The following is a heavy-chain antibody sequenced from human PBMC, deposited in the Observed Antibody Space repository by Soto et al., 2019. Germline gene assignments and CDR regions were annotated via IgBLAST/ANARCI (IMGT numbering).Heavy chain of an antibody. CDR3: VRDFEY. J-gene: IGHJ4*02. CDR2: INSDGSST. Sequence: EVQLLESGGGLVQPGGSLRLSCEASGFTFSTYWMHWVRQAPGKGLVWVSRINSDGSSTNYADSEKGRVTISRDNAKNTLYLQMNSLRAEDTAVYYCVRDFEYWGQGTLVTVSS. V-gene: IGHV3-74*01. CDR1: GFTFSTYW.